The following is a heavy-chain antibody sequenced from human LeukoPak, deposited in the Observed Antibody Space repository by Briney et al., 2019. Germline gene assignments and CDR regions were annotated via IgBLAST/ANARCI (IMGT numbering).Heavy chain of an antibody. J-gene: IGHJ3*02. CDR2: IYSGGST. CDR3: ARGGELLRSLAFDI. D-gene: IGHD1-26*01. V-gene: IGHV3-53*01. Sequence: GGPLRLSCAASGFTVSSNYMSWVRQAPGKGLEWVSVIYSGGSTYYADSVKGRFTISRDNSKNTLYLQMNSLRAEDTAVYYCARGGELLRSLAFDIWGQGTMVTVSS. CDR1: GFTVSSNY.